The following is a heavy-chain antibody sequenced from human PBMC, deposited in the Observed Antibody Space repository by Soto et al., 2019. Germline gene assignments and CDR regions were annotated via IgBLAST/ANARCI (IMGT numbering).Heavy chain of an antibody. CDR3: ARDSAYESYMAV. CDR1: GFTFSSYS. D-gene: IGHD2-21*01. J-gene: IGHJ6*03. CDR2: ISSSSSTI. V-gene: IGHV3-48*01. Sequence: EVQLVESGGGLVQPGGSLRLSCAASGFTFSSYSMNWVRQAPGKGLEWVSYISSSSSTIYYADSVKDRFTISRYNAKNSMYQQMNSLSAEDKAVYYCARDSAYESYMAVWGKGTTETVSS.